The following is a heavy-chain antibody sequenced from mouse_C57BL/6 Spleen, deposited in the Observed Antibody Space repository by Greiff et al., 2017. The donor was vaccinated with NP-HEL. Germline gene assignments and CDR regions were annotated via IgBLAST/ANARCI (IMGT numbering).Heavy chain of an antibody. CDR1: GYTFTSYW. Sequence: VQLQQPGAELVRPGTSVKLSCKASGYTFTSYWMHWVKQRPGQGLEWIGVIDPSDSYTNYNQKFKGKATLTVDTSSSTAYMQLSSLTSEDSAVYDWARSEGQGDYWGQGTTLTVSS. V-gene: IGHV1-59*01. J-gene: IGHJ2*01. CDR3: ARSEGQGDY. CDR2: IDPSDSYT.